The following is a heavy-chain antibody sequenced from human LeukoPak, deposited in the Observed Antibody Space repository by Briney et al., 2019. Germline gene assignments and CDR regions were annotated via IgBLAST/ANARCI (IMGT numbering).Heavy chain of an antibody. CDR3: AKDLPSYDFWSGYYALFDY. Sequence: GGSLRLSCAASGFTFSSYAMSWVRQAPGKGLEWVSAISGSGGSTYYADSVKGRFTISRDNSKNTLYLQMHSLRAEDTAVYYCAKDLPSYDFWSGYYALFDYWGRGTLVTVSS. D-gene: IGHD3-3*01. J-gene: IGHJ4*02. CDR1: GFTFSSYA. CDR2: ISGSGGST. V-gene: IGHV3-23*01.